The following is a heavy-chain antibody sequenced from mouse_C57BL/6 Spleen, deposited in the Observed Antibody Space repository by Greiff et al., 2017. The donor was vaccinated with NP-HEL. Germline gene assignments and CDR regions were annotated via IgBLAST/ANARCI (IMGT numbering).Heavy chain of an antibody. Sequence: EVKLVESGGGLVQPKGSLKLSCAASGFSFNTYAMNWVRQAPGEGLEWVARIRSKSNNYATYYADSVKDRFTISRDDSESMLYLQMNNLKTEDTAMYYWVREGLMVTAWFAYWGQGTLVTVSA. J-gene: IGHJ3*01. V-gene: IGHV10-1*01. CDR1: GFSFNTYA. CDR2: IRSKSNNYAT. CDR3: VREGLMVTAWFAY. D-gene: IGHD2-2*01.